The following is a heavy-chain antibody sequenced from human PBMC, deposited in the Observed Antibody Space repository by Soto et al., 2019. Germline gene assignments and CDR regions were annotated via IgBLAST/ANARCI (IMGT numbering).Heavy chain of an antibody. CDR3: AREGNGLLRPPTSWFDP. V-gene: IGHV4-31*03. Sequence: LSLTCTVSGGSISSGGYYWSWIRQHPGKGLEWIGYIYYSGSTYYNPSLKSRVTISVDTSKNQFSLKLSSVTAADTAVYYCAREGNGLLRPPTSWFDPWGQGTLVTVSS. J-gene: IGHJ5*02. D-gene: IGHD3-3*01. CDR2: IYYSGST. CDR1: GGSISSGGYY.